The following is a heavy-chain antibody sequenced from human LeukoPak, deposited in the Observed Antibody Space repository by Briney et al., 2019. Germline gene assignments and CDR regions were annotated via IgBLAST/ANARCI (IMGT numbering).Heavy chain of an antibody. Sequence: PSETLSLTCAVYGVSFSGYYWSWIRQPPGKGLEWIGEINHSGSTNYNPSLKSRVTISVDTSKNQFSLKLSSVTAADTAVYYCARPRGYSYVAFDIWGQGTMVTVSS. D-gene: IGHD5-18*01. CDR3: ARPRGYSYVAFDI. CDR2: INHSGST. V-gene: IGHV4-34*01. J-gene: IGHJ3*02. CDR1: GVSFSGYY.